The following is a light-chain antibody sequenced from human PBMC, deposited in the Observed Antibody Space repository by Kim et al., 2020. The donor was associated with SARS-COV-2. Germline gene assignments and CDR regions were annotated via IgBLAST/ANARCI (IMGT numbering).Light chain of an antibody. CDR2: DAS. CDR1: QSISSN. J-gene: IGKJ4*01. Sequence: EIVMTQSPATLSVSPGERATLSCRASQSISSNLAWYQQKGGQAPRLLIYDASIRAASVPARFSGSGSGTEFTLTISNLQSEDFAVYHCQQYNRWFALSFGGGTKVDIK. CDR3: QQYNRWFALS. V-gene: IGKV3-15*01.